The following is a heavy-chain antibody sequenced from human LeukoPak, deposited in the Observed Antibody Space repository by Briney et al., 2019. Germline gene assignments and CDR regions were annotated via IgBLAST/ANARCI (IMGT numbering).Heavy chain of an antibody. CDR3: ARDTAGGNHDAFDI. Sequence: GGSLRLSCAASGFTFSRFPMQWVRQAPGKGLEWVAVIWYDGSNKYYADSVKGRFTISRDNSKNTLYLQMNSLRAEDTAVYYCARDTAGGNHDAFDIWGQGTMVTVSS. CDR1: GFTFSRFP. J-gene: IGHJ3*02. V-gene: IGHV3-33*08. D-gene: IGHD4-23*01. CDR2: IWYDGSNK.